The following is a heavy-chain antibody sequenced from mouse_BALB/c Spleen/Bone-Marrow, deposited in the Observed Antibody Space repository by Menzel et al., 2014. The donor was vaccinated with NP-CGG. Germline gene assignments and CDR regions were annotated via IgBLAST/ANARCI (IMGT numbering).Heavy chain of an antibody. J-gene: IGHJ2*01. V-gene: IGHV14-3*02. Sequence: EVQLQESGAELVKPGASVKLSCTASGFNIKDTYMHWVKQRPEQGLEWIGRIDPANGNTKYDPKFQGKATITADTSSNTAYLQLSSLASEDTAVYYCARYYYGYYFDYWGQGTTPTVSS. D-gene: IGHD1-2*01. CDR1: GFNIKDTY. CDR3: ARYYYGYYFDY. CDR2: IDPANGNT.